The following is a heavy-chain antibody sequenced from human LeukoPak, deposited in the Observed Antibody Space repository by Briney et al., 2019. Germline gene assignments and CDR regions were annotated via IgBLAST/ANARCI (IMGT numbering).Heavy chain of an antibody. CDR1: GFTVSKNY. CDR3: ARDQGAAAGN. J-gene: IGHJ4*02. D-gene: IGHD6-13*01. CDR2: IYSGDNT. V-gene: IGHV3-66*01. Sequence: GGSLRLSCAASGFTVSKNYMSWVRQAPGKGLEWVSVIYSGDNTFYADSVKGRFTISRDDSKNTLYLQMNSLRVEDTAVYYCARDQGAAAGNWGQGTLVTVSS.